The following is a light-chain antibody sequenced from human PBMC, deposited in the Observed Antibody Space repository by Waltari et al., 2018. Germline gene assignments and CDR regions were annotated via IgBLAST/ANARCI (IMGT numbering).Light chain of an antibody. CDR1: SSDVGGYNY. Sequence: HSALTQPASVSGSPGQSITISCTGTSSDVGGYNYVSWYQQHPGKAPKLMIFDVSNRPSGVSYRFSGSKSGNTASLTVSGLQAEDEADYYCSSYISSDTLELFGGGTSLTVL. CDR3: SSYISSDTLEL. CDR2: DVS. V-gene: IGLV2-14*03. J-gene: IGLJ2*01.